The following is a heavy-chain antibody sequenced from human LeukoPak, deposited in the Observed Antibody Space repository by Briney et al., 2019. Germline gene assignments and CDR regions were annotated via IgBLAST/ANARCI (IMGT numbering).Heavy chain of an antibody. D-gene: IGHD3-10*01. Sequence: GGSLRLSCAASGFTFTNYAMAWVRQAPGKGLEGVSAFCGGSAYYAYSVKGRFTISRDNSKNTLYLQVNSLRADDTAVYYCARVSGSFDMWGQGTMVTVSS. J-gene: IGHJ3*02. V-gene: IGHV3-23*01. CDR3: ARVSGSFDM. CDR2: FCGGSA. CDR1: GFTFTNYA.